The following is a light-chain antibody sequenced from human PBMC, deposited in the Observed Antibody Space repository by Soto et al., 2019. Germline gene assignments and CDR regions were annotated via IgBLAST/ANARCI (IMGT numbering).Light chain of an antibody. J-gene: IGKJ1*01. V-gene: IGKV3-20*01. CDR2: GAS. CDR3: QQYGSSPRK. CDR1: QSVSSSY. Sequence: EIVLTQSPGTLSLSPGERATLSCRASQSVSSSYLGWYQKRPGQAPRLLIYGASSRATGITDRFSGSGSGTDFTLTISSLEPEDFAVYFCQQYGSSPRKFGQGTKVEVK.